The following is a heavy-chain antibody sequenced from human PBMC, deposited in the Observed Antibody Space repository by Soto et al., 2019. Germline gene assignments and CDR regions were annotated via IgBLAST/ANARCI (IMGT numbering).Heavy chain of an antibody. J-gene: IGHJ4*02. V-gene: IGHV3-30-3*01. CDR1: GFTFSSYA. CDR2: ISYDGSNK. Sequence: PGGSLRLSCAASGFTFSSYAMHWVRQAQGKGLEWVAVISYDGSNKYYADSVKGRFTISRDNSKNTLYLQMNSLRAEDTAVYYCASYGSGSYYFDYWGQGTLVTVSS. CDR3: ASYGSGSYYFDY. D-gene: IGHD3-10*01.